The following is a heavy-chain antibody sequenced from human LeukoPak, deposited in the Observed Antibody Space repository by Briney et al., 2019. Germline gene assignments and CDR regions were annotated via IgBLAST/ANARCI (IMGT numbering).Heavy chain of an antibody. CDR2: INPNSGGT. Sequence: ASVKVSCKASGYTFTGYYMHWVRQAPGQGLEWMGWINPNSGGTNYAQKFQGRVTMTRDTSISTAYMELSRLRSDDTAVYYCARALNYYDSSALDYWGQGTLVTVSS. D-gene: IGHD3-22*01. V-gene: IGHV1-2*02. CDR1: GYTFTGYY. CDR3: ARALNYYDSSALDY. J-gene: IGHJ4*02.